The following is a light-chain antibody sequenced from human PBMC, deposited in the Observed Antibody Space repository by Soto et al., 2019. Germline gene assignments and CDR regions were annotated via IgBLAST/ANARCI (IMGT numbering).Light chain of an antibody. CDR1: SSDVGRYDY. CDR2: DVS. CDR3: CSFAGSYTYV. V-gene: IGLV2-11*01. Sequence: QSALTQPRSVSGSPGQSVTISCTGTSSDVGRYDYVSWYQQHPGKAPKLIIYDVSERPSGVPDRFSGSKFGNTASLTISGLQAEDEDDYSCCSFAGSYTYVFGTGTKVTVL. J-gene: IGLJ1*01.